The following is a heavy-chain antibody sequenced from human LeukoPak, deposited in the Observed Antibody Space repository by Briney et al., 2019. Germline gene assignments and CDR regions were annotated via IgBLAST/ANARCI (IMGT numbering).Heavy chain of an antibody. J-gene: IGHJ4*02. D-gene: IGHD3-3*01. CDR1: GFTFSSYG. V-gene: IGHV3-30*02. Sequence: GGSLRLSCAASGFTFSSYGMPWVGQAPGKGRDGGAFIRYDGTIKDHADSVKGRFTISRDNSKNTLYLQMNSLRAEDTAVYYCAKVSPINPSGYLDYWGQGTLVTVSS. CDR2: IRYDGTIK. CDR3: AKVSPINPSGYLDY.